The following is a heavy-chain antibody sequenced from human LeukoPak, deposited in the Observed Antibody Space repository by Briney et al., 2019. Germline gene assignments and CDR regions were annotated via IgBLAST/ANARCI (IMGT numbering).Heavy chain of an antibody. CDR2: INTYNGNT. Sequence: GASVKVSCKASGYTFTSYGISWVRQAPGQGLEWMGWINTYNGNTNYAQKLLGRVTMTTDTSTGTAYMELRSLRSDDTAVYYCARVTGNWFDPWGQGTLVTVSS. V-gene: IGHV1-18*01. J-gene: IGHJ5*02. CDR3: ARVTGNWFDP. CDR1: GYTFTSYG.